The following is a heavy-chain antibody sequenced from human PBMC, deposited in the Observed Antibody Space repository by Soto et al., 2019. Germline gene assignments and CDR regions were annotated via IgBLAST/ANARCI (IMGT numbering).Heavy chain of an antibody. CDR1: GGSFSGYH. Sequence: SETLSLTCAVYGGSFSGYHWSWIRQPPEKGLEWIGEINHSGSTNYNPSLKSRVTISVDTSKNQFSLKLSSVTAADTAVYYCARRYYYDSSGYRYWGQGTLVTVSS. CDR2: INHSGST. J-gene: IGHJ4*02. V-gene: IGHV4-34*01. D-gene: IGHD3-22*01. CDR3: ARRYYYDSSGYRY.